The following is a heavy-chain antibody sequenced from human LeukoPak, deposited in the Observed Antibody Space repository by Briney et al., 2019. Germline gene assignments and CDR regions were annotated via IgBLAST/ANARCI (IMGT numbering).Heavy chain of an antibody. CDR3: ARDYGGSSPFDY. CDR1: GFTFSSYE. V-gene: IGHV3-48*03. Sequence: GGSLRLSCAASGFTFSSYEMHWVRQAPGKGLEWVSYISSSGSDIYYADSVKGRFTISRDNAKNSLYLHMNSLRAEDTAVYYCARDYGGSSPFDYWGQGTLVTVSS. D-gene: IGHD4-23*01. J-gene: IGHJ4*02. CDR2: ISSSGSDI.